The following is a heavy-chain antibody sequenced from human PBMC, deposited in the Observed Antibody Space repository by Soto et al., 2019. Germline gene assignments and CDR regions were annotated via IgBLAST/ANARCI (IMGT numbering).Heavy chain of an antibody. CDR1: GFTFSSYG. Sequence: GSLRLSCAASGFTFSSYGMHWVRQAPGKGLAWVSGINTDGGSTDYADSVKGRFIISRDNAKNTLYLQMNSLRAEDTAVYYCARPRYDSTGTPFDHWGLGTLVTVSS. CDR3: ARPRYDSTGTPFDH. D-gene: IGHD3-22*01. J-gene: IGHJ4*02. CDR2: INTDGGST. V-gene: IGHV3-74*01.